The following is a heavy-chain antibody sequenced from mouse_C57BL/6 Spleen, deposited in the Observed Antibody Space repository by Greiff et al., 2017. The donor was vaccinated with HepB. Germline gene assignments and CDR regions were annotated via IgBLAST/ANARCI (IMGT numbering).Heavy chain of an antibody. CDR2: IDPSDSYT. D-gene: IGHD1-1*01. V-gene: IGHV1-59*01. Sequence: VQLQQPGAELVRPGTSVKLSCKASGYTFTSYWMPWVKQRPGQGLEWIGVIDPSDSYTNYNQKFKGKATLTVDTSSSTAYMQLSSLTSEDSAFYYCARNYYGSSLYYFDYWGQGTTLTVSS. J-gene: IGHJ2*01. CDR3: ARNYYGSSLYYFDY. CDR1: GYTFTSYW.